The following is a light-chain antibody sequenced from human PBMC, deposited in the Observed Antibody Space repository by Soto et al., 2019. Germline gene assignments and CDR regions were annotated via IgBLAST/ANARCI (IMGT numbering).Light chain of an antibody. V-gene: IGKV3-20*01. Sequence: EIVLTQSPGTLSLSPGERATLSGRASQSVSSNYFAWYQQKPGQAPRLLIYGISIRATGIPDRFSGSGSGTDFTLTISRLEPEDFAIYYCQFYGSSLITFGQGTRLEIK. CDR1: QSVSSNY. J-gene: IGKJ5*01. CDR3: QFYGSSLIT. CDR2: GIS.